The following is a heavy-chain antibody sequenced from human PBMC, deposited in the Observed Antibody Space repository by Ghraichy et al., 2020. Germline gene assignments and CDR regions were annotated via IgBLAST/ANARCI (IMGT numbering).Heavy chain of an antibody. J-gene: IGHJ4*01. CDR2: IHNSGTT. CDR1: NDSISSGAYY. CDR3: ARGKRFTLLSS. V-gene: IGHV4-31*03. Sequence: SLNISCTVSNDSISSGAYYWNWVRQHPGKGLDWIGYIHNSGTTYYSPSLKSRVIISLDTSNNQLSLKLSSVTAADTAVYYCARGKRFTLLSSWGHGTLVTVSS. D-gene: IGHD1-26*01.